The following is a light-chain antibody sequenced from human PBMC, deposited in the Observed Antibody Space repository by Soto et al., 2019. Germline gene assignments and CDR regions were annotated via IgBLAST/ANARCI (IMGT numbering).Light chain of an antibody. CDR3: QSYGSTLISSV. V-gene: IGLV1-40*01. J-gene: IGLJ2*01. Sequence: QPVLTQPPSVSGAPGQSVTISCTGSSSNIGADYDVHWYQQLPGTAPKLLIYGNTNRPSGVPDRFSGSKSGTSASLAVTGLQAEDEADYYCQSYGSTLISSVFGGGTKVTVL. CDR2: GNT. CDR1: SSNIGADYD.